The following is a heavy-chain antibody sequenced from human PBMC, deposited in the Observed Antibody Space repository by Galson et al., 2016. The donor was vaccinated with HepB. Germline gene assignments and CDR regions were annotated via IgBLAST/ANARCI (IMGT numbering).Heavy chain of an antibody. CDR2: GGSNT. D-gene: IGHD6-19*01. V-gene: IGHV3-23*01. J-gene: IGHJ5*02. Sequence: GGSNTYYADSVKGRFTISRDNSRNTLLLQMNSLRADDTAIYYCAKDLSGWSLAWFDPWGQGTLVTVSS. CDR3: AKDLSGWSLAWFDP.